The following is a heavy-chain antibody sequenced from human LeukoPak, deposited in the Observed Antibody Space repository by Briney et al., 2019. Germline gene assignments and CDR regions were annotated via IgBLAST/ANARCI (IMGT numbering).Heavy chain of an antibody. D-gene: IGHD5-18*01. J-gene: IGHJ3*02. CDR1: GGSFSGYY. V-gene: IGHV4-34*01. Sequence: SETLSLTCAVYGGSFSGYYWSWIRQPPGKGLEWIGEINHSGSTNYNPSLKSRVTISVDTSKNQFSLKLSSVTAADTAVYYCASVDTAAFDIWAKGQWSPSLQ. CDR3: ASVDTAAFDI. CDR2: INHSGST.